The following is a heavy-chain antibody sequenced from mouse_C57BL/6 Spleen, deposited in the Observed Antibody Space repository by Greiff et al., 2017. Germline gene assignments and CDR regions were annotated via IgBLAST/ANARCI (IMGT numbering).Heavy chain of an antibody. V-gene: IGHV1-69*01. D-gene: IGHD1-1*01. Sequence: QVQLQQPGAELVMPGASVKLSCKASGYTFPSYWLHWVKQRPGQGLEWIGEIDPSDSYTNYNQKFKGKSTLTVDKSSSTAYMQLSSLTSEDSAVYYCAIYYGSSYPYYFDYWGQGTTLTVSS. CDR3: AIYYGSSYPYYFDY. J-gene: IGHJ2*01. CDR1: GYTFPSYW. CDR2: IDPSDSYT.